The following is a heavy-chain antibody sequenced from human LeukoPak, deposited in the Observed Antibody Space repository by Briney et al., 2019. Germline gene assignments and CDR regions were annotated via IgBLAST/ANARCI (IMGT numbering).Heavy chain of an antibody. J-gene: IGHJ4*02. CDR3: VKAQGYCSGGTCYFDY. V-gene: IGHV3-64D*06. CDR2: ISGDGYST. D-gene: IGHD2-15*01. Sequence: GAPLRLSCSASGFTFRTYVMYWVRQAPGRGLEYVSAISGDGYSTYADSVKGRFTISRDNSKNTLYLQMSSLRAEDTAVYYCVKAQGYCSGGTCYFDYWGQGTLVTVSS. CDR1: GFTFRTYV.